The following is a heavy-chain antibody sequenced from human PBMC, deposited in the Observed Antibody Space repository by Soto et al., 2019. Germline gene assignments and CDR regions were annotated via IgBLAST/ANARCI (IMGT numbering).Heavy chain of an antibody. CDR2: MNPNSGNT. CDR3: ARPHGDTDAFDI. Sequence: ASVKVSCKASGYTFTSYGISWVRQAPGQGLEWMGWMNPNSGNTGYAQKFQGRVTMTRNTSISTAYMELSSLRSEDTAVYYCARPHGDTDAFDIWGQGTMVTVSS. D-gene: IGHD4-17*01. CDR1: GYTFTSYG. V-gene: IGHV1-8*02. J-gene: IGHJ3*02.